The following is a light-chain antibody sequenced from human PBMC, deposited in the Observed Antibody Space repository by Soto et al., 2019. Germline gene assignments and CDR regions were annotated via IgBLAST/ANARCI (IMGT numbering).Light chain of an antibody. Sequence: QSVLTQPPSVSGSPGQSVTISCTGTSSDVGGYKYVSWYQQHPDKAPKLMIFEVNKRPSGVPDRFSGSKSGNTASLTVSGLQAEDEADYYCSSYAGINNLGVFGTGTKVTVL. CDR2: EVN. CDR3: SSYAGINNLGV. J-gene: IGLJ1*01. V-gene: IGLV2-8*01. CDR1: SSDVGGYKY.